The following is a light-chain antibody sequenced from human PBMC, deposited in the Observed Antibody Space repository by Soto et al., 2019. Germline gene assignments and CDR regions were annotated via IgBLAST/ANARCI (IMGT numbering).Light chain of an antibody. Sequence: QSALTQPASVSGSPGQSITVSCAGTSSDVRGYNLVSWYQQHPGKAPKLIIYEGTERPSGISPRFSGSKSGNTASLTISGLQAEDEADYYCSSYTSSSIYVFGSGTKVTVL. CDR3: SSYTSSSIYV. J-gene: IGLJ1*01. CDR1: SSDVRGYNL. V-gene: IGLV2-23*01. CDR2: EGT.